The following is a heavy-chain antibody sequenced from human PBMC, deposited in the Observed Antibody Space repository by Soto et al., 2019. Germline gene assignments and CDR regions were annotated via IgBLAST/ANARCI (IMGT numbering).Heavy chain of an antibody. CDR2: ISGSGSSV. CDR3: AKVRASYLSASYFYYGLDV. CDR1: GFTFSHYV. D-gene: IGHD3-10*01. V-gene: IGHV3-23*01. Sequence: GGSLRLSCAASGFTFSHYVLSWVRQSPERGLEWVSSISGSGSSVYVADSVRGRFIMSRDLSTNTVSLQMNSLRAEDTAVYYCAKVRASYLSASYFYYGLDVWGQGTTVTVSS. J-gene: IGHJ6*02.